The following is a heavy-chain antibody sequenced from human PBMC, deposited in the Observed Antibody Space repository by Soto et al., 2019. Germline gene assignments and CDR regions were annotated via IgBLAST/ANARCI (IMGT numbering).Heavy chain of an antibody. CDR3: ARFTHYYGMDV. CDR1: GGSISSGDYY. Sequence: QVQLQESGPGLVKPSQTLSLTCTVSGGSISSGDYYWSWIRQTPGKGLEWIGYLYYSGSTYYNPPLKSRVTIPVDTSKNQFSLTLSSVTAADTAVYYCARFTHYYGMDVWGQGTTVTVSS. J-gene: IGHJ6*02. CDR2: LYYSGST. V-gene: IGHV4-30-4*01.